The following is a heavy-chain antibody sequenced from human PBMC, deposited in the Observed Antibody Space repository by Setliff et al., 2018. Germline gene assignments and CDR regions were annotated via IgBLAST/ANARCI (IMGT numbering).Heavy chain of an antibody. Sequence: SETLSLTCTVSDGSISSGDYYWNWIRQPAGKGLEWIGHIQTSGSTNYNPSLRSRVTISVDTSKNQFSLKLSSVTAADTAVYYCARQQQLVIGSTAYYYYGMDVWGQGTTVTVSS. J-gene: IGHJ6*02. CDR3: ARQQQLVIGSTAYYYYGMDV. CDR2: IQTSGST. V-gene: IGHV4-61*09. CDR1: DGSISSGDYY. D-gene: IGHD6-13*01.